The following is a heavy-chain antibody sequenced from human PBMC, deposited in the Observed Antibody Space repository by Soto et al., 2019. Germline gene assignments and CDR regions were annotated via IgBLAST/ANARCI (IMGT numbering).Heavy chain of an antibody. CDR1: VYSITSGYH. CDR3: MRVYCSTTSCFINGMDF. V-gene: IGHV4-38-2*01. J-gene: IGHJ6*02. CDR2: ISHSGTT. Sequence: SATLSLTCAVAVYSITSGYHWGWIRQPPRKGLEWIGTISHSGTTYYNPSLKSRVTISIDTSKNQLSLKLTSVTAADTALYYCMRVYCSTTSCFINGMDFWGQGTMVTVSS. D-gene: IGHD2-2*01.